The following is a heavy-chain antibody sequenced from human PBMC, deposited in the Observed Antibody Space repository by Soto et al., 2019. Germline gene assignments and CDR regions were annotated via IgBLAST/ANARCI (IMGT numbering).Heavy chain of an antibody. CDR1: GDSLSTSGYY. CDR3: ARGDSFYCAHTSCASGLDF. V-gene: IGHV4-31*03. CDR2: IYYTGTT. Sequence: QVQLQEAGPGLVKPSQTLSLTCSVSGDSLSTSGYYLAWIRQSPGKGLEWMGYIYYTGTTYYNPSLKSRLSISVDTSTEQFSLRLTSVTVADTAVYSCARGDSFYCAHTSCASGLDFWGPGTTVTVAS. J-gene: IGHJ6*02. D-gene: IGHD2-2*01.